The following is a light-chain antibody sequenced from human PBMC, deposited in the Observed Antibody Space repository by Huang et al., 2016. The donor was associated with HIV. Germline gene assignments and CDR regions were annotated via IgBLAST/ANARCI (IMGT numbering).Light chain of an antibody. V-gene: IGKV1-9*01. Sequence: IPLNQSPSSLSASVGDRVTITCRAREGIGNDLAWYQQRPGKAPKLLVYGASTLQNGVPSRFSGTGSGTHFTRTISSLQPEGFATYYCQQLSTYPRTFGQGTRVEVK. J-gene: IGKJ1*01. CDR3: QQLSTYPRT. CDR1: EGIGND. CDR2: GAS.